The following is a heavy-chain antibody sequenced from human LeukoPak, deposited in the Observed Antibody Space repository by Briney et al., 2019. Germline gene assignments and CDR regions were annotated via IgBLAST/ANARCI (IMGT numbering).Heavy chain of an antibody. V-gene: IGHV1-18*01. D-gene: IGHD2-2*01. J-gene: IGHJ4*02. Sequence: ASVKVSCKASGYTFTNYGISWVRQAPGQGLEWMGWISAYNGNTNYAQKLQGRVTMTTDTSTSTAYMELRSLTSDDTAVYYCARDGAYCTSTSCLDYWGQGTLVTVSS. CDR1: GYTFTNYG. CDR3: ARDGAYCTSTSCLDY. CDR2: ISAYNGNT.